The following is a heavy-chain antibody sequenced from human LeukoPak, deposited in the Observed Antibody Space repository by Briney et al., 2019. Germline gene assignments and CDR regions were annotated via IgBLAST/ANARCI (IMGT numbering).Heavy chain of an antibody. CDR3: ARGLSYDFWSGYKYYYGMDV. CDR1: GFTFSSYA. V-gene: IGHV3-30-3*01. CDR2: ISYDGSNK. Sequence: GGSLRLSCAASGFTFSSYAMHWVRQAPGKGLEWVAVISYDGSNKYYADSVKGRFTISRDNSKNTLYLQMNSLRAEDTAVYYCARGLSYDFWSGYKYYYGMDVWGQGTTVTVSS. D-gene: IGHD3-3*01. J-gene: IGHJ6*02.